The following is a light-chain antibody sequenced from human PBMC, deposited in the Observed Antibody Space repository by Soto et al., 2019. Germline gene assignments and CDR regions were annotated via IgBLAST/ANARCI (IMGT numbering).Light chain of an antibody. Sequence: DIQLTQSPSSLSASVGDRVAITCQASQDIRSFLNWYQHKPGKAPKLLIYDASSMVTGVPSRFSGSGSGTDYTFTISSLQPEDIATYSCQQYHDFPYSFGQGTKVEIK. CDR3: QQYHDFPYS. CDR2: DAS. CDR1: QDIRSF. J-gene: IGKJ2*01. V-gene: IGKV1-33*01.